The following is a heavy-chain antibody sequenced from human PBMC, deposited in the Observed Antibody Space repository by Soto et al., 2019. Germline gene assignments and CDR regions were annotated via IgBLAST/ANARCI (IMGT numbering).Heavy chain of an antibody. CDR2: INAGNGNT. V-gene: IGHV1-3*01. D-gene: IGHD3-22*01. Sequence: ASVKVSCKASGYTFTSYAMHWVRQAPGQRLEWMGWINAGNGNTKYSQKFQGRVTITRDTSASTAYMELSSLRSEDTAVYYCAIVNVYDSSGYYVPYWGQGTLVTVSS. J-gene: IGHJ4*02. CDR3: AIVNVYDSSGYYVPY. CDR1: GYTFTSYA.